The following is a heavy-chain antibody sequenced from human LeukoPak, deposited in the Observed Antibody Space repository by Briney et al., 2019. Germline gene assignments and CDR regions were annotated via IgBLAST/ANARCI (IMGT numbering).Heavy chain of an antibody. CDR3: AKTDYVWGKADGFRAGSYYFDY. CDR2: IYYSGRT. J-gene: IGHJ4*02. CDR1: GGSVSSGVYY. Sequence: SETLSLTCTVSGGSVSSGVYYWSWIRQPPGKGLEWVGYIYYSGRTNYSPSLKSRVTISVDTSKNQFSLKLSSVTAADTAVYYCAKTDYVWGKADGFRAGSYYFDYWGQGTLVTVPS. D-gene: IGHD3-16*01. V-gene: IGHV4-61*08.